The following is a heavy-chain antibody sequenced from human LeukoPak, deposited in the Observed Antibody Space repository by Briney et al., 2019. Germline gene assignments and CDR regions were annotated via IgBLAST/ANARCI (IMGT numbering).Heavy chain of an antibody. J-gene: IGHJ4*02. CDR3: ARFPGIAAAGTNFDY. CDR1: GFTFSSYA. CDR2: ISGSGGST. V-gene: IGHV3-23*01. D-gene: IGHD6-13*01. Sequence: GGSLRLSCAASGFTFSSYAMSWVRQAPGKGLEWVSAISGSGGSTYYADSVKGRFTISRNNSKNTLYLQMNSLRAEDTAVYYCARFPGIAAAGTNFDYWGQGTLVTVSS.